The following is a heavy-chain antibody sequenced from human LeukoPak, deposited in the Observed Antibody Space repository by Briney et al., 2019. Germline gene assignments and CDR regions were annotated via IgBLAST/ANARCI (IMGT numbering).Heavy chain of an antibody. Sequence: SVTVSFTASGGTFSSYAISWVRQAPGQGLEWMGGIIPIFGTANYAQKFQGRVTITADESTSTAYMELSSLRSEDTAVYYCARTSREMATGYLGYWGQGTLVTVSS. D-gene: IGHD5-24*01. CDR1: GGTFSSYA. V-gene: IGHV1-69*13. CDR3: ARTSREMATGYLGY. CDR2: IIPIFGTA. J-gene: IGHJ4*02.